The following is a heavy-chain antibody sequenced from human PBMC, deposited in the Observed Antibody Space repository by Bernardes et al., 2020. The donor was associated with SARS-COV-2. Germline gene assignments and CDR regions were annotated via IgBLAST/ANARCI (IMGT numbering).Heavy chain of an antibody. D-gene: IGHD6-13*01. Sequence: GGSLRLSCAASGFTFSSYAMSWVRQAPGKGLEWVSIISASGRTIYYADSVQGRFTISRDNSKNTLFLQMNSLRAEDTAVYYCTKVAAAGLLFEKYFQHWGQGTLVTVSS. CDR1: GFTFSSYA. CDR2: ISASGRTI. CDR3: TKVAAAGLLFEKYFQH. V-gene: IGHV3-23*01. J-gene: IGHJ1*01.